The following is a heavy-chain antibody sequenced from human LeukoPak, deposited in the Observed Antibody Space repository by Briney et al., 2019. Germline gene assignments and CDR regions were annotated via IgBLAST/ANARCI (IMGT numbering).Heavy chain of an antibody. Sequence: GRSLRLSCAASGFTFSSYAMHWVCQAPGKGLEWVAVISYDGSNKYYADSVKGRFTISRDNSKNTLYLQMNSLRAEDTAVYYCARESGSGWYLGYWGQGTLVTVSS. CDR1: GFTFSSYA. CDR2: ISYDGSNK. J-gene: IGHJ4*02. V-gene: IGHV3-30-3*01. CDR3: ARESGSGWYLGY. D-gene: IGHD6-19*01.